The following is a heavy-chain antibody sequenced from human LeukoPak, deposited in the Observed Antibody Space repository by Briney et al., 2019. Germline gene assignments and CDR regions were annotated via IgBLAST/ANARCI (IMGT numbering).Heavy chain of an antibody. D-gene: IGHD1-26*01. V-gene: IGHV3-74*01. CDR1: GSAFSRSW. J-gene: IGHJ6*02. CDR2: INNDATRT. Sequence: GGSLILSCAASGSAFSRSWIHWVRQAPGKGLVWVSHINNDATRTTYADSVRGRFTISRDNAKNTVSLQMNSLRAEDTAVYYCASDGAYAMAVWGQGTTVTVSS. CDR3: ASDGAYAMAV.